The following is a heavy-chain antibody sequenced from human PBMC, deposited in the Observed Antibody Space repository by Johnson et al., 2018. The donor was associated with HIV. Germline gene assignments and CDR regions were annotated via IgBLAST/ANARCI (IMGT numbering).Heavy chain of an antibody. CDR1: GFTFSSYA. J-gene: IGHJ3*02. CDR3: AKDAYCSGGRCYGFGAFDI. D-gene: IGHD2-15*01. CDR2: ISGSGGST. Sequence: MQLVESGGGLVQPGGSLRLSCAASGFTFSSYAMSWVRQAPGKGLEWVSGISGSGGSTYYADSVKGRFTISRDNSKNMVYVQMNSLRAEDTAVYYCAKDAYCSGGRCYGFGAFDIWGQGTKVTVSS. V-gene: IGHV3-23*04.